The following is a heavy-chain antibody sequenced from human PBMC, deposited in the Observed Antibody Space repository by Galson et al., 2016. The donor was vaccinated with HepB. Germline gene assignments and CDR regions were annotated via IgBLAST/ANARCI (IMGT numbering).Heavy chain of an antibody. Sequence: SLRLSCAASGFTFSDYSMNWVRQAPGKGLEWVSYISSSSSTIYYADSVKGRFTISRDNAKNSLYLQMNSLRAEETAVYYCARLWYSFDYWGQGTLVTVSS. CDR1: GFTFSDYS. CDR2: ISSSSSTI. J-gene: IGHJ4*02. D-gene: IGHD1-26*01. CDR3: ARLWYSFDY. V-gene: IGHV3-48*04.